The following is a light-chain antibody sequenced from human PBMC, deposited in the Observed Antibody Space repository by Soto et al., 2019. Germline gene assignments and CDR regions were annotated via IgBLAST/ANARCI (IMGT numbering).Light chain of an antibody. CDR3: ASWDDSLNGPNDV. Sequence: QSVLTQPPSASGTPGQRVTISCSGGSSNIGTNTVDWYQQLPGTAPNLLIYSTNQRPSGVPDRFSGSKSDTSASLAIIGLQSGDEADYYCASWDDSLNGPNDVFGTGTKLTVL. CDR2: STN. J-gene: IGLJ1*01. CDR1: SSNIGTNT. V-gene: IGLV1-44*01.